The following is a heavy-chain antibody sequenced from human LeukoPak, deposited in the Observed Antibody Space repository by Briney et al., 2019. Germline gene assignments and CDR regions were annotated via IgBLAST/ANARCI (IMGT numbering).Heavy chain of an antibody. D-gene: IGHD5-18*01. Sequence: PGGSLRLSCAASGFTVSSNYMSWVRQAPGKGLEWVSSISSSSSYIYYADSVKGRFTISRDNAKNSLYLQMNSLRAEDTAVYYCARDGSVDTAMVSSAGTTCYFDYWGQGTLVTVSS. J-gene: IGHJ4*02. CDR1: GFTVSSNY. V-gene: IGHV3-21*01. CDR2: ISSSSSYI. CDR3: ARDGSVDTAMVSSAGTTCYFDY.